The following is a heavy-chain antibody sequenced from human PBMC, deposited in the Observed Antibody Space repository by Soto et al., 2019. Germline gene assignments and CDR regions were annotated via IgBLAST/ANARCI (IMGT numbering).Heavy chain of an antibody. J-gene: IGHJ4*02. CDR1: GFTFSNAW. CDR2: IKSKAAGGTT. V-gene: IGHV3-15*01. CDR3: ITDLPRGHNDYFDY. D-gene: IGHD5-12*01. Sequence: EVQQVESGGGLVEPGGSLRLSCAASGFTFSNAWMNWVRQAPGKGLEWIARIKSKAAGGTTDYAAPVKGRFTISRDDLTNTLYLQMNSLKTEDTALYYCITDLPRGHNDYFDYRGQGTLVTVSS.